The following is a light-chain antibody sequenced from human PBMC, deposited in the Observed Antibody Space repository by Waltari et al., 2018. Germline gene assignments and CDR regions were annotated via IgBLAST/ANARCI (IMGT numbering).Light chain of an antibody. V-gene: IGLV2-11*01. J-gene: IGLJ6*01. Sequence: QAALTQPPSVSGSPGQSVTISCTGTSSDIGGYNYVSWYQQHPGKAPKLMIYDVTKWPSGVSDRFSGSKSGNTASLTISGLQAEDEADYYCSSYAGTNTFVFGSGTKLTVL. CDR3: SSYAGTNTFV. CDR1: SSDIGGYNY. CDR2: DVT.